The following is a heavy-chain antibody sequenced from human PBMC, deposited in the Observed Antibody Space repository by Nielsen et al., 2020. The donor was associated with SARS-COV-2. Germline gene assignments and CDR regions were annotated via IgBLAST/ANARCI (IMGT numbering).Heavy chain of an antibody. Sequence: ASVKVSCKASGYTFTSYYMHWVRQAPGQGLEWMGIINPSGGSTSYAQKFQGRVTMTRNTSETTAYMEVSSLRSDDTAVYYCARGLGDLWGQGTVVTVSS. J-gene: IGHJ5*02. V-gene: IGHV1-46*01. CDR1: GYTFTSYY. D-gene: IGHD7-27*01. CDR3: ARGLGDL. CDR2: INPSGGST.